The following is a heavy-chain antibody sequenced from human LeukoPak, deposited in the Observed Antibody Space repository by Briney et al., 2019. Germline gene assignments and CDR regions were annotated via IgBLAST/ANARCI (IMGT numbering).Heavy chain of an antibody. V-gene: IGHV3-48*02. CDR2: ISSTSSTI. CDR3: ARSKQLDY. Sequence: GGSLRLSCAASGFTFSSYSMNWVRQTPGKGLEWISYISSTSSTIYFADSVKGRFTISRDNAKNSLYLQMNSLRDEDTAVYYCARSKQLDYWGQGTLVTVSS. J-gene: IGHJ4*02. D-gene: IGHD6-13*01. CDR1: GFTFSSYS.